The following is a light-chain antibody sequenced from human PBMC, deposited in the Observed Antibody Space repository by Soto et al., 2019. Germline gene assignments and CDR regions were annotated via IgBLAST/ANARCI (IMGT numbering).Light chain of an antibody. V-gene: IGKV1-5*01. CDR3: QQYNSYPWT. J-gene: IGKJ1*01. CDR2: DAS. CDR1: QSISSW. Sequence: DIQMTQSPSTLSASVGDRVTITCRASQSISSWLAWYQQKPGKAPKLLIYDASSLESGVPSRFSGGGSGTEFTLTIRSLQPDDFATYYGQQYNSYPWTFGQGTKVEIK.